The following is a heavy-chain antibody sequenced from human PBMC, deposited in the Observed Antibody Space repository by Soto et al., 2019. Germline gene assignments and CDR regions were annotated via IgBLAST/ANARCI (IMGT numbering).Heavy chain of an antibody. V-gene: IGHV4-59*08. CDR1: GTSISNYY. D-gene: IGHD3-10*01. CDR2: IYYIGNS. CDR3: ARRRFGELSDFDY. Sequence: SETLSLTCTVSGTSISNYYWNWIRQSPGKRLEWIGYIYYIGNSKYNPSLEGRVTISLDTSKSQFSLKLTSVTAADTAVYYCARRRFGELSDFDYWGQGALVT. J-gene: IGHJ4*02.